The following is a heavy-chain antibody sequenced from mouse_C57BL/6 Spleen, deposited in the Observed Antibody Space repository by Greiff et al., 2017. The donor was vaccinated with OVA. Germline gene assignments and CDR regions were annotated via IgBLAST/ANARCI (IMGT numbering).Heavy chain of an antibody. D-gene: IGHD1-1*01. CDR1: GYTFTSYW. V-gene: IGHV1-64*01. CDR3: ARVHYGSSPPFDY. Sequence: VQLQQSGAELVKPGASVKLSCKASGYTFTSYWMHWVKQRPGQGLEWIGMIHPNSGSTNYNEKFKSKATLTVDKSSSTAYMQLSSLTSEDSAVYYCARVHYGSSPPFDYWGQGTTLTVSS. CDR2: IHPNSGST. J-gene: IGHJ2*01.